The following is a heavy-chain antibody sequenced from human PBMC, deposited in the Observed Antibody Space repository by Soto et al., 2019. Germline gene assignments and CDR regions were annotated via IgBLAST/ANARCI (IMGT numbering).Heavy chain of an antibody. Sequence: HPGGSLRLSCAASGFTFSSYWMSWVRQGPGKGPEWVDNIKQDGSEKYYVDSVKGRFTISRDNAKNSLYLQMTSLRAEDTAVYHCAKSLSAIPGDSWGQGTLVTVSS. CDR2: IKQDGSEK. J-gene: IGHJ4*02. CDR1: GFTFSSYW. D-gene: IGHD2-2*01. V-gene: IGHV3-7*05. CDR3: AKSLSAIPGDS.